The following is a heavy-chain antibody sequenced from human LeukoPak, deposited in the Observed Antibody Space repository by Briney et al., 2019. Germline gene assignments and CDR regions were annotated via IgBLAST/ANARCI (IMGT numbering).Heavy chain of an antibody. CDR1: GASISSTSYC. J-gene: IGHJ5*02. D-gene: IGHD5-18*01. CDR2: IHTSGST. V-gene: IGHV4-61*09. Sequence: PSQTLSLTCTVSGASISSTSYCWGWIRQPAGKGLEWIGHIHTSGSTNYNPSLKSRVTISVDTSKNQFSLKLSSVTAADTAVYYCARGGYSYGQSEGWFDPWGQGTLVTVSS. CDR3: ARGGYSYGQSEGWFDP.